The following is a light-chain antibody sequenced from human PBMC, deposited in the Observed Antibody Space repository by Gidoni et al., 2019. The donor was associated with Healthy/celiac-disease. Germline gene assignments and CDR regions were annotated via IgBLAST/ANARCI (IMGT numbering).Light chain of an antibody. CDR1: QSVSSY. CDR3: QQRSNWPPFT. V-gene: IGKV3-11*01. CDR2: YAS. Sequence: EIVLTQSPATLSLSPGERATLSCSASQSVSSYLAWYQPKPGQAPRLLIYYASNRATGIPARFSGSGSGTDFTLTISSLEPEDFAVYYCQQRSNWPPFTFGGGTKVEIK. J-gene: IGKJ4*01.